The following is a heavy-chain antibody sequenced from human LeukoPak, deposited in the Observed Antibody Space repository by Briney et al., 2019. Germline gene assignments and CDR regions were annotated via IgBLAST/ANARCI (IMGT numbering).Heavy chain of an antibody. V-gene: IGHV3-43*01. CDR1: GFTFEDYT. D-gene: IGHD2-15*01. J-gene: IGHJ4*02. CDR2: INWDGSST. Sequence: GGSLRLSCAASGFTFEDYTMHWVRQTPEKGLEWVSLINWDGSSTYYVDSVKGRFTISRDNAKNSLYLQMNSLRAEDTAVYYCARDLGYCSGGSCYTVFDYWGQGTLVTVSS. CDR3: ARDLGYCSGGSCYTVFDY.